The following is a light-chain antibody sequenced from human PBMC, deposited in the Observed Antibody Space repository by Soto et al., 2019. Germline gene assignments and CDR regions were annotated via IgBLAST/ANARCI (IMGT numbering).Light chain of an antibody. Sequence: DIQLTHSRSPLSASVGDRGTIXCRASQTISVWLAWYQQKPGKAPYLLIYDASSLESGVPSRFSGSGSGAEFTLTISSLQPDDFATYYCQQYNNYSTFGQGTKVDFK. CDR2: DAS. V-gene: IGKV1-5*01. CDR1: QTISVW. CDR3: QQYNNYST. J-gene: IGKJ1*01.